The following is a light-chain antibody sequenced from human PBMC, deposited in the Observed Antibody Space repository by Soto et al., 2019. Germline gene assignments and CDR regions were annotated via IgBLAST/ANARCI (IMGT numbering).Light chain of an antibody. CDR1: QGIGNT. Sequence: EIVMTQSPATLSVSPGEGATLSCRASQGIGNTLAWYQQKPGQTPRLLIYRTSIRATGVPARFSGSASGTEFTLTITSLQSEDFAVYYCQQYNNWPPWTFGQGTKVEVK. CDR3: QQYNNWPPWT. V-gene: IGKV3-15*01. CDR2: RTS. J-gene: IGKJ1*01.